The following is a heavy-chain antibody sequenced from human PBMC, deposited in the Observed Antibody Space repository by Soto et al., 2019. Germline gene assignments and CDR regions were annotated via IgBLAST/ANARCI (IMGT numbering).Heavy chain of an antibody. CDR2: IYQSGST. V-gene: IGHV4-4*02. Sequence: PSETLSLTCAVSGGSISSSNWWSWVRQPPGKGQEWIGEIYQSGSTNYNPSLKSRVTISVDKSKIYFSLKLSSVTAADTAVYYCARGYYYGSGSDPTAYYYGMDVWGQGTTVS. CDR3: ARGYYYGSGSDPTAYYYGMDV. D-gene: IGHD3-10*01. J-gene: IGHJ6*02. CDR1: GGSISSSNW.